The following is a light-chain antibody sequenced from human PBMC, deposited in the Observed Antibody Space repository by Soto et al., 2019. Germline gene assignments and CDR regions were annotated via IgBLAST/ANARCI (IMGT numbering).Light chain of an antibody. V-gene: IGKV1-6*01. CDR2: AAS. J-gene: IGKJ1*01. CDR1: QGIRDD. CDR3: LQDYNFPLT. Sequence: AIQMTQSPSSLSASLGDRVTITCRASQGIRDDLGWYQQKPGKAPKLLIYAASSLQSGVPSRFSGSGSGTDFTLTISSLQPEDFATYYCLQDYNFPLTFGQGTKVEIK.